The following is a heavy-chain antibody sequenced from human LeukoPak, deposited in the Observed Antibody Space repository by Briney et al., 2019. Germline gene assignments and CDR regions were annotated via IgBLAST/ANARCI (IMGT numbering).Heavy chain of an antibody. V-gene: IGHV4-59*01. Sequence: SETLSLTCTVSGGSISSYYWSWIRQPPGKGLEWIGYIYYSGSTNYNPSLKSRVTISVDTSKNQFSLKLSSVTAADTAVYYCARDDSGYDSGWFDPWGQGTPVTVSS. CDR2: IYYSGST. J-gene: IGHJ5*02. CDR1: GGSISSYY. D-gene: IGHD5-12*01. CDR3: ARDDSGYDSGWFDP.